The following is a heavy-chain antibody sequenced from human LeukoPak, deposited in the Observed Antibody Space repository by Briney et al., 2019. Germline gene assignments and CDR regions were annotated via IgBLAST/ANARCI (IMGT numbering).Heavy chain of an antibody. CDR1: GGTFSSYA. CDR2: IIPILGIA. CDR3: ARDRVGANNWFDP. V-gene: IGHV1-69*04. D-gene: IGHD1-26*01. J-gene: IGHJ5*02. Sequence: GASVKVSCKASGGTFSSYAISWVRQAPGQGLEWMGRIIPILGIANYAQKFQGRVTITADKSTSTAYMELSSLRSEDTAVYYCARDRVGANNWFDPRGQGTLVTVSS.